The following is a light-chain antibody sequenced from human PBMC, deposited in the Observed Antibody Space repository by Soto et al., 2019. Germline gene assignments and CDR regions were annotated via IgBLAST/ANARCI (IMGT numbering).Light chain of an antibody. J-gene: IGLJ3*02. CDR3: GSYTSATTWV. V-gene: IGLV2-14*03. CDR1: SSDIGAYDY. CDR2: RVI. Sequence: QSALTQPASVSGSPGQSITISCSGTSSDIGAYDYVSWYQQHPGRAPKLIIYRVINRPSGVSDRFSGSKSGNSASLTISGLQPEDEAGYFCGSYTSATTWVFGGGTKLTVL.